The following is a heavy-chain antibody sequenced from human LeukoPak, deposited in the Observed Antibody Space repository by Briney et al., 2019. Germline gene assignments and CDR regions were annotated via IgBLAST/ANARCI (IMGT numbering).Heavy chain of an antibody. Sequence: GGSLRLSCPASGFTFSSYAMSWVRQAAGKGREGVSAISGSGGSTYYADSVKGRFTISRDNSKNTLYLQMNSLRAEDTAVYYCAKDMDSSSHGDYWGQGTLVTVSS. J-gene: IGHJ4*02. CDR2: ISGSGGST. V-gene: IGHV3-23*01. D-gene: IGHD6-13*01. CDR3: AKDMDSSSHGDY. CDR1: GFTFSSYA.